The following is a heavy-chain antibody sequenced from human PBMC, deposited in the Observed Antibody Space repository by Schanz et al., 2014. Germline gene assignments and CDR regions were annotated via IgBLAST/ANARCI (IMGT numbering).Heavy chain of an antibody. CDR3: ARGGSGSHYRLDY. V-gene: IGHV3-48*01. J-gene: IGHJ4*02. Sequence: EVQLLESGGGLVQPGGSLRLSCAASGFTFSSYAMSWVRQAPGKGLEWVSYISSASSTINYADSVKGRFTISRDNAENALYLQMNSLRAEDTGLYFCARGGSGSHYRLDYWGQGTLVTVSS. CDR2: ISSASSTI. D-gene: IGHD1-26*01. CDR1: GFTFSSYA.